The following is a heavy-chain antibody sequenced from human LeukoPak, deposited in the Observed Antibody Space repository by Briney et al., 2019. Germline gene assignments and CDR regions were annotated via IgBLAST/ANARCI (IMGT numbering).Heavy chain of an antibody. CDR3: ARPRISWEIVGHGAFHI. CDR1: GFTFSNYA. CDR2: ISDDGSNK. V-gene: IGHV3-30*04. D-gene: IGHD6-13*01. Sequence: GGSLRLSCAASGFTFSNYAMHWVRQAPGKGLEWVAVISDDGSNKFYAGFVKGRFTISRDISKNTLFLQMNSLRAEDTAVYYCARPRISWEIVGHGAFHIWGQGTLVTVSS. J-gene: IGHJ3*02.